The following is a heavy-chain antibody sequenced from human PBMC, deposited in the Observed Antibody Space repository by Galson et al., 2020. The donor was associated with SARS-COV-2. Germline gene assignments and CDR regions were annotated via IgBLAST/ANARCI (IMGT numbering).Heavy chain of an antibody. CDR2: MRGRGGTT. D-gene: IGHD3-10*01. Sequence: GGSLRLSCTASGFRFNNFAISWVRQAPGKGLESVSVMRGRGGTTFDINSVKGRFTMSRDNSKNTVYLHMNSLSAEDTAVYFCAKDGAGSGAWGYYYYMDVWGEGTTVSVSS. V-gene: IGHV3-23*01. CDR1: GFRFNNFA. J-gene: IGHJ6*03. CDR3: AKDGAGSGAWGYYYYMDV.